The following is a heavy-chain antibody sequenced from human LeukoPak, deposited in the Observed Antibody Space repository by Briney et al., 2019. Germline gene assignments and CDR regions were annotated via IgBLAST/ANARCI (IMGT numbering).Heavy chain of an antibody. D-gene: IGHD3-22*01. Sequence: SVKVSCKASGGTFSSYAISWVRQAPGQGLEWMGRIIPILGIANYAQKFQGRVTITADKSTSTAYMELSSLRSEDTAVYYCARCLHDSSGYYARSWFDPWGQGTLVTVSS. CDR2: IIPILGIA. CDR3: ARCLHDSSGYYARSWFDP. J-gene: IGHJ5*02. V-gene: IGHV1-69*04. CDR1: GGTFSSYA.